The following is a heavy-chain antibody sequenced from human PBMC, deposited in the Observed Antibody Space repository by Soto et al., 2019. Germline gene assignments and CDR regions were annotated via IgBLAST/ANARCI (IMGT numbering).Heavy chain of an antibody. CDR3: AKDQYGSGDYGRFDF. J-gene: IGHJ4*02. CDR2: ISTSGETT. D-gene: IGHD3-10*01. Sequence: EVQLLESGGGLTQPGGSLRLSCAASGFTFGAYAMSWVRRAPGKGLEWVSSISTSGETTYYADSVKGRFTISRDNSYNTLFLQMDSLRVDDAAIYYCAKDQYGSGDYGRFDFWGQGSLVTVSS. V-gene: IGHV3-23*01. CDR1: GFTFGAYA.